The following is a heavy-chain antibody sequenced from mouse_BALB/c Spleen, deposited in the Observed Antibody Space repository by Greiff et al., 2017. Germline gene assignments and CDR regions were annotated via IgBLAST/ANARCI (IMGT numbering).Heavy chain of an antibody. CDR2: ISSGGGST. D-gene: IGHD2-4*01. CDR3: TRHNTMITTPFAY. CDR1: GFAFSSYD. V-gene: IGHV5-12-1*01. Sequence: EVQVVESGGGLVKPGGSLKLSCAASGFAFSSYDMSWVRQTPEKRLEWVAYISSGGGSTYYPDTVKGRFTISRDNAKNTLYLQMSSLKSEDTAMYYCTRHNTMITTPFAYWGQGTLVTVSA. J-gene: IGHJ3*01.